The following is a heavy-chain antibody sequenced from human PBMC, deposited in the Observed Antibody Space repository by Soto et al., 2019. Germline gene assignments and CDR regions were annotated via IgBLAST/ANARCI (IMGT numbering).Heavy chain of an antibody. CDR2: IYYSGST. J-gene: IGHJ5*02. D-gene: IGHD3-10*01. CDR1: GGSISSSSYY. V-gene: IGHV4-39*01. CDR3: ARRTRYYSEAGNWFDP. Sequence: PSETLSLTCTVSGGSISSSSYYWGWIRQPPGKGLEWIGSIYYSGSTYYNPSLKSRVTISVDTSKNQFSLKLSSVTAADTAVYYCARRTRYYSEAGNWFDPWGQGTLVTVSS.